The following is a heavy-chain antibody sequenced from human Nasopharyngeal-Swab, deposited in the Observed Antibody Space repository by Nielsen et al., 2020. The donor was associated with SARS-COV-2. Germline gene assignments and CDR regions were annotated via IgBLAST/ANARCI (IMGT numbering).Heavy chain of an antibody. CDR1: GFTFSSYS. D-gene: IGHD3-9*01. V-gene: IGHV3-21*01. CDR3: ARGGYYDILTGYYSLDY. Sequence: GGSLRLSCAASGFTFSSYSMNWVRQAPGKGLEWVSSISSSSSYIYYADSVTGRFTISRDNAKNSLYLQMNSLRAEDTAVYYCARGGYYDILTGYYSLDYWGQGTLVTVSS. CDR2: ISSSSSYI. J-gene: IGHJ4*02.